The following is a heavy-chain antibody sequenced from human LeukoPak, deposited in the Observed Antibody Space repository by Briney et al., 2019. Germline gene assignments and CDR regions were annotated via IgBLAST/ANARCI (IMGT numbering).Heavy chain of an antibody. CDR2: ISSSSSYI. J-gene: IGHJ4*02. V-gene: IGHV3-21*01. CDR1: GFTFSSYS. Sequence: GGSLRLSCAASGFTFSSYSMNWDRQAPGKGLEWVSSISSSSSYIYYADSVKGRFTISRDNAKNSLYLQMNSLRAEDTAVYYCARGVHGDYSSDYWGQGTLVTVSS. D-gene: IGHD4-17*01. CDR3: ARGVHGDYSSDY.